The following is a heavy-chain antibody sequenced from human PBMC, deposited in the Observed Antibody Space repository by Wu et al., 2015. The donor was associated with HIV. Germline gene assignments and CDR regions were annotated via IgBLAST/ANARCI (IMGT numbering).Heavy chain of an antibody. Sequence: QVQLVQSGAEVKKPGSSVKVSCKASGGLFSTYGITWVRQVPGQGPEWMGRIIPIFHTANYAQKFQGRVTITADESSNTAYMELTSLKSDDTAIYYCATAQYASSWNYFQNWGQGTLVTVSS. CDR3: ATAQYASSWNYFQN. CDR2: IIPIFHTA. V-gene: IGHV1-69*13. J-gene: IGHJ1*01. D-gene: IGHD2-2*01. CDR1: GGLFSTYG.